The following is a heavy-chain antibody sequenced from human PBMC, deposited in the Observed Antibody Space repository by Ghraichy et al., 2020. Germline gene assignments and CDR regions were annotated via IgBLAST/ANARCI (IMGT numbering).Heavy chain of an antibody. D-gene: IGHD3-22*01. J-gene: IGHJ3*02. CDR2: ISGSGGST. CDR3: AKDLVYYYDSSGYYSDAFDI. Sequence: GGSLRLSCAASGFTFSSYAMSWVRQAPGKGLEWVSAISGSGGSTYYADSVKGRFTISRDNSKNTLYLQMNSLRAEDTAVYYCAKDLVYYYDSSGYYSDAFDIWGQGTMVTVSS. V-gene: IGHV3-23*01. CDR1: GFTFSSYA.